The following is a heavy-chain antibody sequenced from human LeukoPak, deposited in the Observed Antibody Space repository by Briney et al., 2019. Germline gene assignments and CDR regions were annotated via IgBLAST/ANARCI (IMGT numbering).Heavy chain of an antibody. V-gene: IGHV3-48*01. CDR2: ISGSGNSI. Sequence: PSETLSLTCTVSGGSIRSDFWSWIRQPPGKGLEWISYISGSGNSIYYADSVKGRFTISRDNAKNSLYLQMNSLRAEDTAVYFCAYRFDYWGQGTLVTVSS. CDR1: GGSIRSDF. CDR3: AYRFDY. J-gene: IGHJ4*02. D-gene: IGHD1-14*01.